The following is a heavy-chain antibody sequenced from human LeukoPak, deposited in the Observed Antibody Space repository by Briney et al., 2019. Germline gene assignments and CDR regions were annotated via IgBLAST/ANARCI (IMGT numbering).Heavy chain of an antibody. Sequence: SETLSLTCAVSGYSISSGYYWGWIRPPPGKGLEWIGSIYHSGSTYYNPSLKSRVTISVDTSKNQFSLKLRSVTAADTAVYYCARHDYSNYSQKYWGQGTLVTVSS. J-gene: IGHJ4*02. V-gene: IGHV4-38-2*01. CDR3: ARHDYSNYSQKY. CDR2: IYHSGST. CDR1: GYSISSGYY. D-gene: IGHD4-11*01.